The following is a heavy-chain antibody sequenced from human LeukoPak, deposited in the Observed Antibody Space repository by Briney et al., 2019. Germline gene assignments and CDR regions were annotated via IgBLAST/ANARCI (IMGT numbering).Heavy chain of an antibody. CDR3: ASSSSGTGY. J-gene: IGHJ4*02. Sequence: SETLSLTCTVSGGSISSYYWSWLRQPPGKGLEWIGYIYYSGSTNYNPSLKSRVTISVDTSKNQFSLKLSSVTAADTAVYYCASSSSGTGYWGQGTLVTVSS. CDR2: IYYSGST. V-gene: IGHV4-59*01. CDR1: GGSISSYY. D-gene: IGHD6-13*01.